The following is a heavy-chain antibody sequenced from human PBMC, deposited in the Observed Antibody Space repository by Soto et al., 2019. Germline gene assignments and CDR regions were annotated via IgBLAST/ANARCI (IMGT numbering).Heavy chain of an antibody. J-gene: IGHJ4*02. V-gene: IGHV4-59*01. Sequence: QVQLQESGPGLVKPSETLSLTCTVSGGSISSYYWSWIRQPPGKGLEWIGYIYYSGSTNYNPSLQSRVTISVDTSKNQFSLKLSSVTAADTAVYYCARTYCTNGVCHYFDYWGQGTLVTVSS. CDR2: IYYSGST. CDR1: GGSISSYY. CDR3: ARTYCTNGVCHYFDY. D-gene: IGHD2-8*01.